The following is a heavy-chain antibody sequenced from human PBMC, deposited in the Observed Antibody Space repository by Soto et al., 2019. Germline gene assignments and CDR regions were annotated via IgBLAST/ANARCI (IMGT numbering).Heavy chain of an antibody. CDR2: ISGSGSPI. D-gene: IGHD5-18*01. CDR1: GFTFSPYS. CDR3: ARVRGHSYGYADY. Sequence: VQLVESGGGLVQPGGSLRLSCAASGFTFSPYSMNWVRQAPGRGLEWVAFISGSGSPIYYADSVEGRFTISRDNAKNSLYLQMNSLRDEDTAVYYCARVRGHSYGYADYWGQGTQVTVSS. J-gene: IGHJ4*02. V-gene: IGHV3-48*02.